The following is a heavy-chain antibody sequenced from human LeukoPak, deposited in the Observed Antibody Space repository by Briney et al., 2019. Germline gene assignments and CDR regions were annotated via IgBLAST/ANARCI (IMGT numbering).Heavy chain of an antibody. D-gene: IGHD5-18*01. Sequence: GGSLRLSCAASGFTFSSYGMHWVRQAPGKGLEWVAFIRYDGSNKYYADSVKGRFTISRDNSKNTLYLQMNSLRAEDAAVYYCAKDRTRGYSYGPPGYWGQGTLVTVSS. CDR2: IRYDGSNK. CDR3: AKDRTRGYSYGPPGY. V-gene: IGHV3-30*02. J-gene: IGHJ4*02. CDR1: GFTFSSYG.